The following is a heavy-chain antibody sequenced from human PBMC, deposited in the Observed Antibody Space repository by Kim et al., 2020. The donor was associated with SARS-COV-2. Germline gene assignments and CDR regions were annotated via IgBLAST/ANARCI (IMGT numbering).Heavy chain of an antibody. CDR3: AKVTSGSSCWFEKFQH. J-gene: IGHJ1*01. D-gene: IGHD6-19*01. V-gene: IGHV3-23*01. CDR2: IRDSGGST. Sequence: GGSLRLSCAASGFTFNNYAMSWVRQAPGKGLEWVSGIRDSGGSTKYADSVKGRFPISRDNSKNTLYLQMDSLRAEDTAVYKCAKVTSGSSCWFEKFQHWGHGTLGSVSS. CDR1: GFTFNNYA.